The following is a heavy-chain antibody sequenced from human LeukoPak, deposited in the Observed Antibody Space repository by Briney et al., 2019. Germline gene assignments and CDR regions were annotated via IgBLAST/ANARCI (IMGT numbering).Heavy chain of an antibody. CDR3: AREQGGYYYMDV. CDR2: ISSSSSTI. J-gene: IGHJ6*03. Sequence: GGSLRLSCAVSGFTFSSYSMNWVRQAPGKGLEWVSYISSSSSTIYYADSVKGRFTISRDNAKNSLYLQMNSLRAEDTAVYYCAREQGGYYYMDVWGKGTTVTVSS. D-gene: IGHD3-16*01. CDR1: GFTFSSYS. V-gene: IGHV3-48*01.